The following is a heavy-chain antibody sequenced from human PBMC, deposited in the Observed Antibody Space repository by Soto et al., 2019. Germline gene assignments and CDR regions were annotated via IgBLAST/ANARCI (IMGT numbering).Heavy chain of an antibody. CDR1: GFTFSLYG. V-gene: IGHV3-30*18. Sequence: GGSLRLSCAASGFTFSLYGIHWVRQSPGKGLEWVAVISNDGSNKYHADSVKGRFTISRDNSKNTLYLQMNSPRAEDTAVYYCAKDRNTGWSHYYYGMDVWGQGTTVTVSS. J-gene: IGHJ6*02. CDR2: ISNDGSNK. D-gene: IGHD6-19*01. CDR3: AKDRNTGWSHYYYGMDV.